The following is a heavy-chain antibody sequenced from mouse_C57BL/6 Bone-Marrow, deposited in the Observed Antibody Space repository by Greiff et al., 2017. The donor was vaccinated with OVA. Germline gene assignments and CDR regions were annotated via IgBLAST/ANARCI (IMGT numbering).Heavy chain of an antibody. Sequence: VQLQQSGAELVKPGASVKMSCKASGYTFTTYPMEWMKQNHGKSLEWIGNFHPYNDDTTYNEKFKGKATLTVEKSSSTVYLELSRLTSDDSAVYYCERPGDYDGDWFAYWGQGTLVTVSA. D-gene: IGHD2-4*01. V-gene: IGHV1-47*01. CDR1: GYTFTTYP. CDR2: FHPYNDDT. CDR3: ERPGDYDGDWFAY. J-gene: IGHJ3*01.